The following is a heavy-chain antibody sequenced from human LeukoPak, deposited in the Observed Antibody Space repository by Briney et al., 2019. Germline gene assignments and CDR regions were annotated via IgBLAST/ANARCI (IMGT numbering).Heavy chain of an antibody. V-gene: IGHV4-39*01. CDR2: IYYSGST. D-gene: IGHD2-15*01. CDR1: GGSISSSSYY. CDR3: ATLRYCSGGSCYPANTNWFDP. J-gene: IGHJ5*02. Sequence: SETLSLTCTVSGGSISSSSYYWGWIRQPPGKGLEWIGSIYYSGSTYYNPSLKSRVTISVDTFKNQFSLKLSSVTAADTAVYYCATLRYCSGGSCYPANTNWFDPWGQGTLVTVSS.